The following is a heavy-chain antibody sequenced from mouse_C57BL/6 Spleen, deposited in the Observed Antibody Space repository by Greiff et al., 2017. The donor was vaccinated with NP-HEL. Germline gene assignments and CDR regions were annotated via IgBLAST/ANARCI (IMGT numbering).Heavy chain of an antibody. CDR1: GYTFTSYW. CDR2: IYPNSGST. Sequence: QVQLQQPGAELVKPGASVKLSCKASGYTFTSYWMHWVKQRPGQGLEWIGMIYPNSGSTNYNEKFKSKTTLTVNKSATTSYMQLSSQTSEDSAVYYWARRGTAVEGWGQGTTLTVSS. V-gene: IGHV1-64*01. D-gene: IGHD1-1*01. CDR3: ARRGTAVEG. J-gene: IGHJ2*01.